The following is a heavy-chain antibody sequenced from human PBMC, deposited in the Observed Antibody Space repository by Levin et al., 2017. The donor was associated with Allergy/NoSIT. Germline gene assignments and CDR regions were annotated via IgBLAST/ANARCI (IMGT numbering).Heavy chain of an antibody. CDR3: ARVFRNGGDSVWGSKSYWYFDL. D-gene: IGHD3-16*01. V-gene: IGHV4-59*01. Sequence: PSETLSLTCTVSGGSMSGYYWSWIRQPPGKGLEWITYIYYSGSTNYNPSLESRVTISVDTSKNQFSLKLSSVTAPATAVYYCARVFRNGGDSVWGSKSYWYFDLWGRGTLVTVSS. J-gene: IGHJ2*01. CDR1: GGSMSGYY. CDR2: IYYSGST.